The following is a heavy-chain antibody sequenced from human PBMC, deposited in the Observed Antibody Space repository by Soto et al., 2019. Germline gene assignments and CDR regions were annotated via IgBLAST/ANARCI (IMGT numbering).Heavy chain of an antibody. D-gene: IGHD3-3*01. V-gene: IGHV3-23*01. CDR1: GFTFSSYA. CDR2: ISGSGGST. J-gene: IGHJ4*02. Sequence: PGGSVRLSCAASGFTFSSYAMSWVRQAPGKGLEWVSAISGSGGSTYYADSVKGRFTISRDNSKNTLYLQMNSLRAEDTAVYYCAKEGNYDFWSGYTYYFDYWGQGTLVTVSS. CDR3: AKEGNYDFWSGYTYYFDY.